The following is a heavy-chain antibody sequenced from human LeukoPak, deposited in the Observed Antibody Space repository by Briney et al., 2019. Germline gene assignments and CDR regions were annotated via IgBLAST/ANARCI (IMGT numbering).Heavy chain of an antibody. CDR2: IYYSGST. Sequence: PSETLSLTCTVSGGSISSYYWSWIRQPPGKGLEWIGYIYYSGSTNYNPSLKSRVTISVDTSKNQSSLKLSSVTAADTAVYYCARVGYFDWQNFDYWGQGTLVTVSS. J-gene: IGHJ4*02. CDR3: ARVGYFDWQNFDY. D-gene: IGHD3-9*01. V-gene: IGHV4-59*01. CDR1: GGSISSYY.